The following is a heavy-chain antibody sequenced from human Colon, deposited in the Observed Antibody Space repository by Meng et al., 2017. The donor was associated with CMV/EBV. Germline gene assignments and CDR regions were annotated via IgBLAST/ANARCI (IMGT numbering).Heavy chain of an antibody. CDR1: WFSLDSHGVG. V-gene: IGHV2-5*02. Sequence: QIPLKEAGPTLVKPTQTLTLTCTFSWFSLDSHGVGVGWIRQPPGKAPEWVALIYWDDDKRYSPSLENRLTITKDTSKNQVVLTMTDMGPMDTATYFCSRRRTSIPFDYWGQGILVTVSS. J-gene: IGHJ4*02. CDR2: IYWDDDK. D-gene: IGHD2-21*01. CDR3: SRRRTSIPFDY.